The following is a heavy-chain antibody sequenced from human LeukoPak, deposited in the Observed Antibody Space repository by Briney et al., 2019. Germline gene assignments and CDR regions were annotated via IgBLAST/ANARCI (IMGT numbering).Heavy chain of an antibody. J-gene: IGHJ6*03. CDR3: ARDRGDYDFWSGTTYYYMDV. CDR1: GFTFSSHG. Sequence: QPGGSLRLSCVASGFTFSSHGMHWVRQAPGKGLEWVAFIRYDGSNKYYADSVKGRFTISRDNSKNTLYLQMNSLRAEDTAVYYCARDRGDYDFWSGTTYYYMDVWGKGTTVTVSS. V-gene: IGHV3-30*02. D-gene: IGHD3-3*01. CDR2: IRYDGSNK.